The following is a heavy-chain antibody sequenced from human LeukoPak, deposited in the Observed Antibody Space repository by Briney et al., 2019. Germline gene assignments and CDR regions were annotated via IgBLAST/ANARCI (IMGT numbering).Heavy chain of an antibody. D-gene: IGHD2-15*01. Sequence: GGSLRPSCVASGFSFSSYSIRWVRRVPGKGLEWVAVMSVNGVNKYYADSVRGRFTVSRDIPKNTQFLQMNSLRFEDTAVYFCVRESCSGGSCTYDPFDIWGHGTMVTVST. CDR1: GFSFSSYS. CDR2: MSVNGVNK. V-gene: IGHV3-30-3*01. CDR3: VRESCSGGSCTYDPFDI. J-gene: IGHJ3*02.